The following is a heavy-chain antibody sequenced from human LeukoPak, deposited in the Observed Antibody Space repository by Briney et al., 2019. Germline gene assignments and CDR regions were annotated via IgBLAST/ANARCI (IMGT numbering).Heavy chain of an antibody. CDR1: GYSISSGYY. D-gene: IGHD2-15*01. Sequence: SETLSLTCTVSGYSISSGYYWGWIRPPPGKGLEWIGSIYHSGSTYYNPSLKSRVTISVDTSKNQFSLKLSSVTAADTAVYYCARGVPAATSTPYNWFDPWGQGTLVTVSS. J-gene: IGHJ5*02. CDR3: ARGVPAATSTPYNWFDP. V-gene: IGHV4-38-2*02. CDR2: IYHSGST.